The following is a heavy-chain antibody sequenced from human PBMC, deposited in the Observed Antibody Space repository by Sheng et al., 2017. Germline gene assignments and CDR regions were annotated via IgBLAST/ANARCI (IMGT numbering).Heavy chain of an antibody. J-gene: IGHJ4*02. CDR2: IYSGGST. CDR3: ASPTRGSSWPVFDY. CDR1: GFTVSSNY. V-gene: IGHV3-53*01. D-gene: IGHD6-13*01. Sequence: EVQLVESGGGLIQPGGSLRLSCAASGFTVSSNYMSWVRQAPGKGLEWVSVIYSGGSTYYADSVKGRFTISRDNSKNTLYLQMNSLRAEDTAVYYCASPTRGSSWPVFDYWGQGTLVT.